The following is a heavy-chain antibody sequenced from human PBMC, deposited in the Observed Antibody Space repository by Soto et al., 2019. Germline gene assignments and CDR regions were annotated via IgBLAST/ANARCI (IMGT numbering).Heavy chain of an antibody. CDR2: INHSGST. J-gene: IGHJ4*02. CDR3: ARGLYGDYVGFDY. CDR1: GGSFSGYY. V-gene: IGHV4-34*01. Sequence: SETLSLTCAVYGGSFSGYYWSWIRQPPGKGLEWIGEINHSGSTNYNPSLKSRVTISVDTSKNQFSLKLSSVTAADTAVYYCARGLYGDYVGFDYWGQGTLVTVSS. D-gene: IGHD4-17*01.